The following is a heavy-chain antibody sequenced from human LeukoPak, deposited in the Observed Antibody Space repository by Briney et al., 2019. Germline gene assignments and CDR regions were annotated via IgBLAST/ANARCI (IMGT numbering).Heavy chain of an antibody. CDR2: AFYTGKT. Sequence: SETLSLTCTVSGGSVSTSDYYWGWIRQSPVKGLEWIGDAFYTGKTNYNPSLKGRATISIDTSKNQFSLKLTYVTAADSAVYYCARVFDSWGQGTLVTVSS. CDR1: GGSVSTSDYY. CDR3: ARVFDS. J-gene: IGHJ4*02. V-gene: IGHV4-39*07.